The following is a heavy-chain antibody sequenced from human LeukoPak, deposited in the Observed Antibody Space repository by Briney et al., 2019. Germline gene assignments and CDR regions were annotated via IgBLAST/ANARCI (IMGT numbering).Heavy chain of an antibody. V-gene: IGHV1-18*01. CDR2: ISAYNGYT. D-gene: IGHD3-22*01. CDR3: ARGGPTQPPGITMIVVVHFDY. J-gene: IGHJ4*02. Sequence: GASVKVSCKASGYTFTSYGISWVRQAPGQGLEWMGWISAYNGYTNYAQKLQGRVTMTTDTSTSTAYMELRSLRSDDTAVYYCARGGPTQPPGITMIVVVHFDYWGQGTLVTVSS. CDR1: GYTFTSYG.